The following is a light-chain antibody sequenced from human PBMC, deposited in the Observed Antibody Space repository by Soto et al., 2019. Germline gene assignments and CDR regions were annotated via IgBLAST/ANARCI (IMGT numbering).Light chain of an antibody. CDR3: QQYNNWPYT. CDR1: QHVSSN. Sequence: EIVMTQSPATLSVSPGGSATLSCRASQHVSSNFAWYRQKPCQAPTLLIYRASTRATGIPARFSGSGSGTEFTLTIRSLQSEDFAVYYCQQYNNWPYTFGQGTKLEIK. CDR2: RAS. V-gene: IGKV3-15*01. J-gene: IGKJ2*01.